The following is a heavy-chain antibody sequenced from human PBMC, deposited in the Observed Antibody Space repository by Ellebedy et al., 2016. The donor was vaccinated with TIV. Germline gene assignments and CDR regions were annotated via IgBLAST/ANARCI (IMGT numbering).Heavy chain of an antibody. Sequence: AASVKVSCTTSGYTFTSYGISWVRQAPGQGLEWMGWISDYNGNTNYAQMLQGRVTMTTDTFTSTAYMDLRSLRSDDTAVYYCARYCNSTTCSNWFHPWGQGTLVTVSS. D-gene: IGHD2-2*01. CDR1: GYTFTSYG. CDR2: ISDYNGNT. CDR3: ARYCNSTTCSNWFHP. V-gene: IGHV1-18*04. J-gene: IGHJ5*02.